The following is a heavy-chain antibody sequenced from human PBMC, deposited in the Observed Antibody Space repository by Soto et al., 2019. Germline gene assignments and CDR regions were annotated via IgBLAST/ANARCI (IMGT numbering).Heavy chain of an antibody. CDR1: GFTFSSYG. J-gene: IGHJ4*02. CDR2: ISYDGSNK. CDR3: AKEWVYDSSGWSFDY. V-gene: IGHV3-30*18. Sequence: QVQLVESGGGVVQPGRSLRLSCAASGFTFSSYGMHWVRQAPGKGLEWVAVISYDGSNKYYADSVKGRFTISRDNSKNTLYLQMNSLRAEDTAVYYCAKEWVYDSSGWSFDYWGREPWSPSPQ. D-gene: IGHD3-22*01.